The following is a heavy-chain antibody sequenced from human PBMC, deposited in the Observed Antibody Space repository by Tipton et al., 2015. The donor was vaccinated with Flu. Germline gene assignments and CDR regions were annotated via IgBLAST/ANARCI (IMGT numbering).Heavy chain of an antibody. CDR1: GGSVSGGSFY. D-gene: IGHD6-13*01. CDR2: IHNSGST. Sequence: LSCTVSGGSVSGGSFYWSWIRQPAGKGLEWIGRIHNSGSTNYSPSLRSRVTLSIDTSKNQFSLSLSSVTAADTAVYYCARDYSSMWHGGFDYGLDVWGQGTTVTVPS. V-gene: IGHV4-61*02. CDR3: ARDYSSMWHGGFDYGLDV. J-gene: IGHJ6*02.